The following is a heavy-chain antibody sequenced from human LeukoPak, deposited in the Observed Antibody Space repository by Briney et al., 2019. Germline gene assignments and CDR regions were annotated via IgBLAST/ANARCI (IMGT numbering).Heavy chain of an antibody. CDR3: ARELTYSGSHRNFDN. V-gene: IGHV4-34*01. Sequence: PSETLSLTCAVSGASFSGYFWNWIRQSPEKGLEWIGEIKYDGTTNYNPSLTSRVTISVDTSNNQFSLSLSSVSAADTAVYFCARELTYSGSHRNFDNWGQGTLVTVFS. J-gene: IGHJ4*02. CDR2: IKYDGTT. CDR1: GASFSGYF. D-gene: IGHD1-26*01.